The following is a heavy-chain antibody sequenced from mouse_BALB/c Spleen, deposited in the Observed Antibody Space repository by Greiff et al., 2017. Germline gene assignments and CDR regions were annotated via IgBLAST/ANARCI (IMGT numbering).Heavy chain of an antibody. CDR2: INPYNDGT. D-gene: IGHD3-1*01. J-gene: IGHJ2*01. CDR1: GYTFTSYV. CDR3: ARRGIRAGGYFDY. Sequence: VQLQQSGPELVKPGASVKMSCKASGYTFTSYVMHWVKQKPGQGLEWIGYINPYNDGTKYNEKFKGKATLTSDKSSSTAYMELSSLTSEDSAVYYCARRGIRAGGYFDYWGQGTTLTVSS. V-gene: IGHV1-14*01.